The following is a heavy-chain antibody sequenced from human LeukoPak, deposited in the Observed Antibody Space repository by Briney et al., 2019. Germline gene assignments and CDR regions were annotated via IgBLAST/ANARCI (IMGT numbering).Heavy chain of an antibody. J-gene: IGHJ5*02. Sequence: GGSLRLSCAASGVTFSSYAMSWVREAPGKGLEWVSAISGSGGSTYYVDSVKGRFTISRDNSKNTLYLQMNSLRAEDTAVYYCAKLGDRYQLWAWGQGTLVTVSS. CDR1: GVTFSSYA. D-gene: IGHD2-2*01. V-gene: IGHV3-23*01. CDR3: AKLGDRYQLWA. CDR2: ISGSGGST.